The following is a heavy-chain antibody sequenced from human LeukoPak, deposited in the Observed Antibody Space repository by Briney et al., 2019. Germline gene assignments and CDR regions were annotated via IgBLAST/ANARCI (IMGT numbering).Heavy chain of an antibody. CDR3: AGGDSYGFAS. Sequence: GGSLRPSCAASGFTFSTSAMHWVRQAPGKGLEWVAFIKFDGGNKYYADSVKGRFTISRDNSKNTLYLQMNTLRPEGTTVYYCAGGDSYGFASWGQGTLVTVSS. D-gene: IGHD5-18*01. J-gene: IGHJ4*02. CDR2: IKFDGGNK. V-gene: IGHV3-30*02. CDR1: GFTFSTSA.